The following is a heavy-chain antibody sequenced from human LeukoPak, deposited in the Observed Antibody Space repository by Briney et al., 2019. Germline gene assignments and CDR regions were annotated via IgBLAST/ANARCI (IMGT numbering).Heavy chain of an antibody. J-gene: IGHJ4*02. Sequence: GGSLRLSCAASGFTFSSHAMSWVRQAPGKGLEWVSVIYSGGSTYYADSVKGRFTISRDNSKNTLYLQMNSLRAEDTAVYYCARDRGSGWDYWGQGTLVTVSS. D-gene: IGHD6-19*01. CDR3: ARDRGSGWDY. CDR1: GFTFSSHA. V-gene: IGHV3-53*01. CDR2: IYSGGST.